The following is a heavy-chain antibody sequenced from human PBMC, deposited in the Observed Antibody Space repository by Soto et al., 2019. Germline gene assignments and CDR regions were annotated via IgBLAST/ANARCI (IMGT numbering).Heavy chain of an antibody. D-gene: IGHD2-2*01. CDR1: GFTFSSYD. CDR2: IGTAGDT. CDR3: ARGRYCSSTSCYASFDY. Sequence: GGSLRLSCAASGFTFSSYDMHWVRQATGKGLEWVSAIGTAGDTYYPGSVKGRFTISRENAKNSLYLQMNSLRAGDTAVYYCARGRYCSSTSCYASFDYWGQGTLVTVSS. J-gene: IGHJ4*02. V-gene: IGHV3-13*01.